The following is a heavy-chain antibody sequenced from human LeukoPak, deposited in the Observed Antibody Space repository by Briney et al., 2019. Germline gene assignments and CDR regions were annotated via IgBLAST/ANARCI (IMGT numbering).Heavy chain of an antibody. Sequence: GGSLRLSCAASGFTFSSYAMSWVRQAPGKGLEWVSAISGSGGSTYYADSVKGRFTISRDNSKNTLYLQMNSLRAEDTAVYHCAKSFTYYYDSSGYYYVEYFQHWGQGTLVTVSS. CDR1: GFTFSSYA. CDR2: ISGSGGST. J-gene: IGHJ1*01. D-gene: IGHD3-22*01. CDR3: AKSFTYYYDSSGYYYVEYFQH. V-gene: IGHV3-23*01.